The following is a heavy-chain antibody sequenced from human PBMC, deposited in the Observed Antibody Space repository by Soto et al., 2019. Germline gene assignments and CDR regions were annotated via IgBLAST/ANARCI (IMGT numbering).Heavy chain of an antibody. CDR1: GGSFSGYY. J-gene: IGHJ4*02. V-gene: IGHV4-34*01. CDR2: INHSGST. Sequence: SETLSLTCAVYGGSFSGYYWSWIRQPPGKGLEWIGEINHSGSTNYNPSLRSRVTISIDTSKNQFSLQLSSVTAADTAVYFCARYPRLDCWGQGTLVTVSS. CDR3: ARYPRLDC.